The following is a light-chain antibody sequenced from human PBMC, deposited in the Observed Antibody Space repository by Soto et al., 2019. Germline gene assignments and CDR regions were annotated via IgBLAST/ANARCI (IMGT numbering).Light chain of an antibody. CDR3: QHYLNTPQN. V-gene: IGKV4-1*01. CDR2: WAS. CDR1: QSILYSPNNKNY. Sequence: DIVMTQSPDSLAVSLGERATINCKSSQSILYSPNNKNYLAWYQQKPGQPPKLLIYWASTPESGVPDRFSGSGSGTDFTLTISSLQAEDVAVYYCQHYLNTPQNFGQGTKVEIK. J-gene: IGKJ1*01.